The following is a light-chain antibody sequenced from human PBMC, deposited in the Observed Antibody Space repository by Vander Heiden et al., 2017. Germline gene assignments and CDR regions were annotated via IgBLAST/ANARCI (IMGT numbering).Light chain of an antibody. V-gene: IGLV2-23*02. CDR3: CSYAGSSTYV. CDR2: EVS. J-gene: IGLJ1*01. CDR1: SSDVGSYNL. Sequence: QSALPQPASVSGSPGQSITISCTETSSDVGSYNLVSWFQQHPGKAPKLMIYEVSKRPSGVSDRFSGSKSGNTASLTISGLQTKDEAEYYCCSYAGSSTYVFGTGTKVTVL.